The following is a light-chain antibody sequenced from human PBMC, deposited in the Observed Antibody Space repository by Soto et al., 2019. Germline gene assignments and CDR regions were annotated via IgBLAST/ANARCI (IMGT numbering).Light chain of an antibody. CDR2: DTS. CDR1: SSDFWSYKF. Sequence: QSVLTQPASVSGSPGQSVTISCTGTSSDFWSYKFVSWYQHHPGKVPKVIIYDTSKRPSGVSDRFSGSKSGNTASLTISGLQAEDEADYYCFSFTSTNTHVFGSGTKLTVL. J-gene: IGLJ1*01. CDR3: FSFTSTNTHV. V-gene: IGLV2-23*01.